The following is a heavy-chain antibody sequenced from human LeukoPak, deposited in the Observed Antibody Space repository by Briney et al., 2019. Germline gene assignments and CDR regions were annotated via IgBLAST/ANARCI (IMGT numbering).Heavy chain of an antibody. V-gene: IGHV3-7*04. Sequence: PGGSLRLSCVASGFTFSNHWMNWVRQAPGKGLECVANINQDGSEKNYVDSVKGRFTISRDNAKNSLYLQMNRLRVEDTAVYYCVRGTGYWGQGTLVTVTS. CDR2: INQDGSEK. J-gene: IGHJ4*02. CDR3: VRGTGY. D-gene: IGHD2-8*02. CDR1: GFTFSNHW.